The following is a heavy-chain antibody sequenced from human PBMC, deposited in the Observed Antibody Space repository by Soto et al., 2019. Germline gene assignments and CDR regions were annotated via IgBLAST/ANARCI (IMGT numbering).Heavy chain of an antibody. J-gene: IGHJ3*02. Sequence: GASVKVSCKASGYTFTSYGISWVRQAPGQGLEWMGWISAYNGNTNYAQKLQGRVTMTTDTSTSTAYMELRSLRSDDTAVYYCARGGWDVVVVAATATNDAFDIWGQGTMVTVSS. D-gene: IGHD2-15*01. CDR3: ARGGWDVVVVAATATNDAFDI. CDR1: GYTFTSYG. CDR2: ISAYNGNT. V-gene: IGHV1-18*01.